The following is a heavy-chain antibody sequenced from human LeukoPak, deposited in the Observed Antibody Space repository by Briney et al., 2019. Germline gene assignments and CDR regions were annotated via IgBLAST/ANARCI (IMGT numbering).Heavy chain of an antibody. J-gene: IGHJ4*02. Sequence: GGSLRLSCAASGFTFSSYGLHWVRQAPGKGLEGVAVISYDGSNKYYADSVKGRFTISRDNSKNTLYLQMNSLRAEDTAVYYCARGGYSYGQDYWGQGTLVTVSS. CDR3: ARGGYSYGQDY. CDR2: ISYDGSNK. CDR1: GFTFSSYG. D-gene: IGHD5-18*01. V-gene: IGHV3-30*19.